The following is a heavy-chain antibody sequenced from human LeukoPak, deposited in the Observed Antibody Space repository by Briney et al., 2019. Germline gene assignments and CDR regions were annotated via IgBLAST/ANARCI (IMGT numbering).Heavy chain of an antibody. CDR3: ATSADSPGNS. J-gene: IGHJ4*02. CDR1: GFTFSTYW. V-gene: IGHV3-7*01. D-gene: IGHD4-23*01. Sequence: GGSLRLSSVASGFTFSTYWMSWVRQAPGKGLEWVANLKQDGSVKHYVDSVKGRFTISRDNAKNSLYLQMTNLRAEDTAVYYCATSADSPGNSWGQGTLITVSS. CDR2: LKQDGSVK.